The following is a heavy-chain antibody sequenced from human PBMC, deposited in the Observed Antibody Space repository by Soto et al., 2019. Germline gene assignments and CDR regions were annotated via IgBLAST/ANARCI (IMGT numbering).Heavy chain of an antibody. D-gene: IGHD2-2*02. CDR3: ARVRYTFSLDV. Sequence: ASVKVFCKASGYTFTGYNMQWVRQAPGQGLEWMGWINPNSGGTNYAQKFQGRVTMTRDTSSSTAYMELTRLRSDDTAVYYCARVRYTFSLDVWGQGTTVTVSS. CDR1: GYTFTGYN. V-gene: IGHV1-2*02. CDR2: INPNSGGT. J-gene: IGHJ6*02.